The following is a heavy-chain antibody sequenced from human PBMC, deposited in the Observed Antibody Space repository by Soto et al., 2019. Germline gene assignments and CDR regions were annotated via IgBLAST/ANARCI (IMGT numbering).Heavy chain of an antibody. Sequence: EVQLVESGGGLIQPGGSLRLSCAASGFNVSSTYMSWVRQAPGKGLEWVALIYSGGTTYYADSVKGRITISRDNSKNTLYLQMNRLRAEDTAVYYCARVEVWGQGTLVTVSS. CDR1: GFNVSSTY. J-gene: IGHJ4*02. CDR3: ARVEV. CDR2: IYSGGTT. D-gene: IGHD3-3*01. V-gene: IGHV3-53*01.